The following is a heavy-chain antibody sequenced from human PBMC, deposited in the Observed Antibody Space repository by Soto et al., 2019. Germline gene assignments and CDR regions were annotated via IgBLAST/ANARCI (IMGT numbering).Heavy chain of an antibody. D-gene: IGHD3-22*01. V-gene: IGHV2-5*01. Sequence: SGPTLVNPTHTLTLTCTFSGFSLSTSGVGVGWIRQPPGKALEWLALIYWNDDKRYSPSLKSRLTITKDTSKNQVVLTMTNMDPVDTATYYCAHRQGKWLSPYYFDYRGKGTLVTVSS. CDR3: AHRQGKWLSPYYFDY. CDR2: IYWNDDK. J-gene: IGHJ4*02. CDR1: GFSLSTSGVG.